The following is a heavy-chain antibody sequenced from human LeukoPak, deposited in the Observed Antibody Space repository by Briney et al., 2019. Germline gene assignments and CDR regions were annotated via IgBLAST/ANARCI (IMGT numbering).Heavy chain of an antibody. D-gene: IGHD4-23*01. J-gene: IGHJ3*02. CDR1: GFTFSSYA. CDR3: AGSPTVGATFDN. CDR2: ISGSGGST. Sequence: PGGSLRVSCAASGFTFSSYAMSWVRQAPGKGLEWVSSISGSGGSTYYADSVRGRFTVSRDNSRNTLALQMNSLRAEDTAVYYCAGSPTVGATFDNWGQGTMVTVSS. V-gene: IGHV3-23*01.